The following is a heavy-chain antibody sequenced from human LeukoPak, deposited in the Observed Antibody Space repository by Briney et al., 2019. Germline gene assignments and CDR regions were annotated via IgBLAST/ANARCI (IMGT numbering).Heavy chain of an antibody. CDR3: AKDPASGDSSAALHY. CDR1: GFTFSSYG. D-gene: IGHD6-19*01. Sequence: GGSLRLSCAASGFTFSSYGMHWVRQAPGKGLEWVALISYDGSNKYYADSVKSRFTVSRDNSKNTLYLQMNSLRAEDTAVYYCAKDPASGDSSAALHYWGQGTLVTVSS. J-gene: IGHJ4*02. V-gene: IGHV3-30*18. CDR2: ISYDGSNK.